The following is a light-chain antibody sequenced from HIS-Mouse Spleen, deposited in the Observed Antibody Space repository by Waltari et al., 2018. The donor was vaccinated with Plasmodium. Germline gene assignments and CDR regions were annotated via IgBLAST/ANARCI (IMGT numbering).Light chain of an antibody. CDR3: VLYMGSGIWV. Sequence: QTVVTQEPSFSVSPGGTVTLTCGLSSGSVPTSYYPSWYHQTPGHSPRTLIYSTNTRSSGVPDRFSGSILGNKAALTITGAQADDESDYYCVLYMGSGIWVFGGGTKLTVL. CDR1: SGSVPTSYY. V-gene: IGLV8-61*01. CDR2: STN. J-gene: IGLJ2*01.